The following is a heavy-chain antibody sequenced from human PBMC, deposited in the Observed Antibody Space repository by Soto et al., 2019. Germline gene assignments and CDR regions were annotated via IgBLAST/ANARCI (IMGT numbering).Heavy chain of an antibody. CDR3: ASRDPGTSVDY. Sequence: SETLSLTCAVSCGSFTSNNWWTWVRQPPGQGLEWIGEIYRTGSTNYNPSLKSRVTISLDKSENQFSLKVTSLTAADTAVYYCASRDPGTSVDYWGQGTLVTLSS. CDR2: IYRTGST. V-gene: IGHV4-4*02. CDR1: CGSFTSNNW. D-gene: IGHD1-7*01. J-gene: IGHJ4*02.